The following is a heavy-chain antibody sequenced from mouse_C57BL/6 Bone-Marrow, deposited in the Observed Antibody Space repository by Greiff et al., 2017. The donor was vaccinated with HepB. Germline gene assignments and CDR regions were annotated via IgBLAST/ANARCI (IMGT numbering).Heavy chain of an antibody. D-gene: IGHD1-1*01. J-gene: IGHJ2*01. Sequence: QVQLQQPGAELVMPGASVKLSCKASGYTFTSYWMHWVKQRPGQGLEWIGEIDPSDSYTNYNQKFKGKSTLTVDKSSSTAYMQLSSLTSEDSAVYYCARSAYYGSIIDYWGQGTTLTVSS. V-gene: IGHV1-69*01. CDR3: ARSAYYGSIIDY. CDR1: GYTFTSYW. CDR2: IDPSDSYT.